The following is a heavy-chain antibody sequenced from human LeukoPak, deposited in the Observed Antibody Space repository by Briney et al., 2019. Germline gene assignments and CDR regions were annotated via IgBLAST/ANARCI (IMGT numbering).Heavy chain of an antibody. V-gene: IGHV1-69*02. J-gene: IGHJ3*02. Sequence: SVKVSCNASGGTFSSYTISWVRQPPGQGLEWMGRIIPILGIANYAQKFQGRVTITADKSTSTAYMELSSLRSEDTAVYYCARSLGSDDAFDIWGQGTMVTVSS. CDR2: IIPILGIA. CDR3: ARSLGSDDAFDI. D-gene: IGHD7-27*01. CDR1: GGTFSSYT.